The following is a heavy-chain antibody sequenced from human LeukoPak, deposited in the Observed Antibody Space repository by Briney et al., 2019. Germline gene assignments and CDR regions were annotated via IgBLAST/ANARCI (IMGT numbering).Heavy chain of an antibody. CDR1: GYTFTSYG. D-gene: IGHD2-2*01. J-gene: IGHJ4*02. Sequence: GASVKVSCKAPGYTFTSYGISWVRQAPGQGLEWMGWISAYNGNTNYAQKLQGRVTMTTDTSTSTAYMELRSLRPDDTAVYYCARGDYCSSTSCSPLGFDYWGQGTLVTVSS. CDR3: ARGDYCSSTSCSPLGFDY. CDR2: ISAYNGNT. V-gene: IGHV1-18*01.